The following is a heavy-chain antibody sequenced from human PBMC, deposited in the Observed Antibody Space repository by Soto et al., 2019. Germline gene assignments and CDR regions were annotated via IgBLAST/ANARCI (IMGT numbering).Heavy chain of an antibody. J-gene: IGHJ3*02. V-gene: IGHV1-69*13. Sequence: SVKVSCKASGGTFSSYAISWVRQAPGQGLEWMGGIIPIFGTANYAQKFQGRVTITADESTSTAYMELSSLRSEDTAVYYCARCQPVGYDSSGYEDDAFDIRGQGTVVTVSS. D-gene: IGHD3-22*01. CDR3: ARCQPVGYDSSGYEDDAFDI. CDR1: GGTFSSYA. CDR2: IIPIFGTA.